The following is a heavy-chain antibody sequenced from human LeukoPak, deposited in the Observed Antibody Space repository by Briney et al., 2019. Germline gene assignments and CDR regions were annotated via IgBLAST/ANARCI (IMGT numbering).Heavy chain of an antibody. CDR2: INHSGST. V-gene: IGHV4-34*01. CDR1: GGSFSGHY. Sequence: SETLSLTCAVYGGSFSGHYWSWIRQPPGKGLEWIGEINHSGSTNYNPSLKSRVTISVDTSKNQFSLRLSSVTAADTAVYYCARAGVEYYDFWSGRYGMDVWGQGTTVTVSS. J-gene: IGHJ6*02. CDR3: ARAGVEYYDFWSGRYGMDV. D-gene: IGHD3-3*01.